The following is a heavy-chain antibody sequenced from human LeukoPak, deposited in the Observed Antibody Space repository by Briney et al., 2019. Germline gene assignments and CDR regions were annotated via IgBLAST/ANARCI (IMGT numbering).Heavy chain of an antibody. V-gene: IGHV3-30-3*01. D-gene: IGHD4-23*01. CDR3: ARGYDYGGNSLDGFDP. CDR2: ISYDGSNK. CDR1: GFTFSSYA. J-gene: IGHJ5*02. Sequence: PGGSLRLSCAASGFTFSSYAMHWVRQAPGKGLEWVAVISYDGSNKYYADSVKGRFTISRDNSKNTLYLQMNSLRAEDTAVYYCARGYDYGGNSLDGFDPWGQGTLVTVSS.